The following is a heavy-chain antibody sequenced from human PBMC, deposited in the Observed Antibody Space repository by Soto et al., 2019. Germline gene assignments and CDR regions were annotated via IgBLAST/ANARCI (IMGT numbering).Heavy chain of an antibody. Sequence: QALSLPSAISGDSVSNNNVACNLIRQSPSRGLEWLGRTYYWSKWYNDYAVSVKGRLTITPDTSKNQFSLQVNSVTPEDTAVYYCARGSAFDYRGQGTLVTVSS. V-gene: IGHV6-1*01. CDR3: ARGSAFDY. CDR1: GDSVSNNNVA. J-gene: IGHJ4*02. CDR2: TYYWSKWYN.